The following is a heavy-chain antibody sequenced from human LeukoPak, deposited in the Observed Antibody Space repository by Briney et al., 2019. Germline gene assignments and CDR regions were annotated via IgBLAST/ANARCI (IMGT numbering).Heavy chain of an antibody. D-gene: IGHD5-18*01. CDR3: ARDSGYGSFDY. CDR1: GFTFSSYW. V-gene: IGHV3-74*01. Sequence: GGSLRLSCAASGFTFSSYWMHWVRQAPGKGLVWVSRINSDGSSTSYADSVKGRFTISRDNAKNTLYLQMNSLRAEDAAVYYCARDSGYGSFDYWGQGTLVTVSS. CDR2: INSDGSST. J-gene: IGHJ4*02.